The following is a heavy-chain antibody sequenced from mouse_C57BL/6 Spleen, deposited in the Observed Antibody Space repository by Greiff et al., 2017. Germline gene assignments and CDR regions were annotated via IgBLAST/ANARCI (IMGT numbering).Heavy chain of an antibody. J-gene: IGHJ3*01. CDR3: AGKGGYDYDWFAY. CDR1: GFSLTSYG. V-gene: IGHV2-2*01. CDR2: IWSGGST. D-gene: IGHD2-4*01. Sequence: VQLVESGPGLVQPSQSLSITCTVSGFSLTSYGVHWVRQSPGKGLEWLGVIWSGGSTDYNAAFISRLSISKDNSKSQVFFKMNSLQADDASIYYCAGKGGYDYDWFAYWGQGTLVTVSA.